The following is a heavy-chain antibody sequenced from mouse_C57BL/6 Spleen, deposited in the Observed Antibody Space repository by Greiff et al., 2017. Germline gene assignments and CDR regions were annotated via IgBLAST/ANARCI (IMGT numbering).Heavy chain of an antibody. CDR2: INPNNGGT. D-gene: IGHD2-1*01. CDR3: ARSPNLLWQWFAY. J-gene: IGHJ3*01. V-gene: IGHV1-26*01. Sequence: EVQLQQSGPELVKPGASVKISCKASGYTFTDYYMNWVKQSHGKSLEWIGDINPNNGGTSYNQKFKGKATLTVDKSSSTAYMELRSLTSEDSAVYYCARSPNLLWQWFAYWGQGTLVTVSA. CDR1: GYTFTDYY.